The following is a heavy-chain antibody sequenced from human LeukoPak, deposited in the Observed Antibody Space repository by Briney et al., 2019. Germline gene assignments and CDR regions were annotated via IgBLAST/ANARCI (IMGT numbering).Heavy chain of an antibody. Sequence: GGSLRLSCAASGFTFSSYGMHWVRQAPGKGLEWVAVIWYDGSNKYYADSVKGRFTISRDNSKNTLYLQMNSLRAEDTAVYYCAREAPQWELLHWYLDLWGRGTLVTVSS. CDR1: GFTFSSYG. D-gene: IGHD1-26*01. V-gene: IGHV3-33*01. CDR2: IWYDGSNK. J-gene: IGHJ2*01. CDR3: AREAPQWELLHWYLDL.